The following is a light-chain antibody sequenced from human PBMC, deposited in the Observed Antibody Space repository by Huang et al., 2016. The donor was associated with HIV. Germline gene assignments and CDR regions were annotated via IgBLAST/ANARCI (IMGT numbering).Light chain of an antibody. V-gene: IGKV1-9*01. CDR3: QQVNNYPWT. CDR1: QGISSY. J-gene: IGKJ1*01. CDR2: AAS. Sequence: IQLTQSPSSLSASVGDIVTITCRASQGISSYLAWYQQRPGKAPKLLIYAASTLQTGVPSRFSGSGSGTAFTLTINSLQPEDFATYYCQQVNNYPWTFGQGTKVEIK.